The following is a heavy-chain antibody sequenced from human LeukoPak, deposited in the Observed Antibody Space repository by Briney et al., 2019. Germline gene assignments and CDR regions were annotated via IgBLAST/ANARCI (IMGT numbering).Heavy chain of an antibody. CDR3: ARDEEWELLLNY. Sequence: SVKVSCKASGGTFSSYAISWVRQAPGQGLEWMGGIIPIFGTANYAQKFQGGVTITADESTSTAYMELSSLRSEDTAVYYCARDEEWELLLNYWGQGTLVTVSS. CDR1: GGTFSSYA. D-gene: IGHD1-26*01. CDR2: IIPIFGTA. J-gene: IGHJ4*01. V-gene: IGHV1-69*13.